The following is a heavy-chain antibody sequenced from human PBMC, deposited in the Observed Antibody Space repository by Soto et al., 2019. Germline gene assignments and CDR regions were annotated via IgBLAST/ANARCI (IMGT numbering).Heavy chain of an antibody. CDR3: AASLFYYGMDV. J-gene: IGHJ6*02. CDR1: GYTFTHYW. V-gene: IGHV5-51*01. Sequence: PVESLKISCKGSGYTFTHYWIGWVRQMPGKGLEWMGIIYPGDSDTKYNPSSQGQVTISADKSITTTYLRWTSLKASDTAIYYCAASLFYYGMDVWGQGTTVTVSS. CDR2: IYPGDSDT.